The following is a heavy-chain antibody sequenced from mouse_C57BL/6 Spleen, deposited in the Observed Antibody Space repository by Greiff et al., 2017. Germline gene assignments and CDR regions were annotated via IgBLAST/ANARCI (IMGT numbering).Heavy chain of an antibody. Sequence: EVQLQQSGAELVRPGASVKLSCTASGFNIKDDYMPWVKQRPEQGLEWIGWIDPENGDTEYASKFQGKATITADTSSTTAYLQLSSLRSEDTAVFYCITGGNAMDYWGQGPSVTVAS. J-gene: IGHJ4*01. CDR2: IDPENGDT. V-gene: IGHV14-4*01. CDR3: ITGGNAMDY. CDR1: GFNIKDDY.